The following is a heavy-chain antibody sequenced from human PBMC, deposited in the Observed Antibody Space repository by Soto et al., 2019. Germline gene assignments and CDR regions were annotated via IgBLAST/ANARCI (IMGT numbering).Heavy chain of an antibody. J-gene: IGHJ4*02. V-gene: IGHV3-11*05. CDR1: GFTFSDYY. CDR3: ARDRNGWAQVADY. D-gene: IGHD6-19*01. CDR2: ICTTSSYT. Sequence: QVQLVESGGGLVKPGGSLRLSCAASGFTFSDYYMTWIRQAPGKGLEWVSYICTTSSYTNYADSVRGRFTISRDNAKNSRYLQMNSLRAEDTAVYYCARDRNGWAQVADYWGQGTLVTVSS.